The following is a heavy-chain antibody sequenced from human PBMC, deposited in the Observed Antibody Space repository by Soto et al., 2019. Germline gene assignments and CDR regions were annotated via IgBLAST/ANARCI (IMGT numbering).Heavy chain of an antibody. V-gene: IGHV4-30-2*01. CDR2: IYHSGST. D-gene: IGHD4-4*01. J-gene: IGHJ5*02. Sequence: TSETLSLTCAVSGGSISSGGYSWSWIRQPPGKGLEWIGYIYHSGSTYYNPSLKSRVTISVDRSKNQFSLKLSSVTAADTAVYYCARVQASKENWFDPWGQGTLVTVSS. CDR3: ARVQASKENWFDP. CDR1: GGSISSGGYS.